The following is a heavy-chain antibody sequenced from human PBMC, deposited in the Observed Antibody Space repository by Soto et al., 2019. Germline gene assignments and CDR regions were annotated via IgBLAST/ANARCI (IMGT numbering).Heavy chain of an antibody. CDR3: ARDRRSYGGNSGALGAPL. D-gene: IGHD1-26*01. V-gene: IGHV1-18*01. J-gene: IGHJ4*02. CDR2: ISAYNGNT. CDR1: GYTFTSYG. Sequence: ASVKVSCKASGYTFTSYGISWVRQAPGQGLEWMGWISAYNGNTNYVQKLQGRVTMTTDTSTSTAYMELRSLRSDDTAVYYCARDRRSYGGNSGALGAPLWGQGTLVTVSS.